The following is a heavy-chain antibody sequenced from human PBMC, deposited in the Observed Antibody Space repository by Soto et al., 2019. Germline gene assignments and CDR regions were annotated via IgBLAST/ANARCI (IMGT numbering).Heavy chain of an antibody. Sequence: QVQLVQSGAEVRKPGSSVRVSCTASGGTFSSFAITWVRQARGQGLEWMGNLIPIVGTPNYAQKFQDRVTITADESTRTAYMELRSLTSEDTAVYYCARLNSGSFHDFDYWGQGTLVTVSS. J-gene: IGHJ4*02. V-gene: IGHV1-69*18. CDR3: ARLNSGSFHDFDY. CDR2: LIPIVGTP. D-gene: IGHD1-26*01. CDR1: GGTFSSFA.